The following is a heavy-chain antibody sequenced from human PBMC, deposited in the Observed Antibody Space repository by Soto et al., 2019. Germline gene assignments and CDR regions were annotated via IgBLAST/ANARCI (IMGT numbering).Heavy chain of an antibody. J-gene: IGHJ4*02. CDR2: INAYNGNT. CDR3: AREGPPEDY. V-gene: IGHV1-18*01. CDR1: GYTFTSYP. Sequence: QVHLVQSGAEVKKPGASVKGACKASGYTFTSYPIGWVRQDPGQGREWMGWINAYNGNTNYAQKLQGRVTMTTDTSTSTADMELKSLTSDYSAVYYCAREGPPEDYWGQGTLVTVSS.